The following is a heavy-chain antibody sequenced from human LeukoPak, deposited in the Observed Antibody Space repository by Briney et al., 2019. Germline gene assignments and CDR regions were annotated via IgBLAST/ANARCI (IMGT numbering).Heavy chain of an antibody. CDR2: IIHSGNT. V-gene: IGHV4-4*02. CDR3: TGYNIPYTFEF. CDR1: GGSISRGTW. D-gene: IGHD1-14*01. Sequence: ASETPSLTCSVYGGSISRGTWWTWVRQSPGKGLQWIGDIIHSGNTNYNPSLRSRLTMSLDKSRNQLSLKLSSVTAADTAVYYCTGYNIPYTFEFWGQGTLVTVSS. J-gene: IGHJ4*02.